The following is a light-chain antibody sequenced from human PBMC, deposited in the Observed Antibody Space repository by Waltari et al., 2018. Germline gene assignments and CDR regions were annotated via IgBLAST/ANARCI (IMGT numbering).Light chain of an antibody. J-gene: IGKJ2*01. CDR1: QSISSY. Sequence: DIQMTQSPSSLSASVGDRVTITCHASQSISSYLNWYQQKPGKAPKILIYAASSLQSGVPSRFSGSGSGTDFTLTISSLQPEDFATYYCQQSYSTPYTFGQGTKLEIK. CDR3: QQSYSTPYT. CDR2: AAS. V-gene: IGKV1-39*01.